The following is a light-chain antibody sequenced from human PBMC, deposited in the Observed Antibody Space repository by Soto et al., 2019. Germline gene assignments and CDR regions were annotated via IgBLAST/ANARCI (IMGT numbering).Light chain of an antibody. CDR1: SSDVGGYNY. J-gene: IGLJ2*01. CDR3: SSYTSSSTLMV. Sequence: QSALTKPASVSGSPGQSITISCTGTSSDVGGYNYVSWYQQHPGKAPKLMIYEVSNRPSGVSNRFSGSKSGNTASLTISGLQAEDEADYYCSSYTSSSTLMVFGGGTEVTVL. CDR2: EVS. V-gene: IGLV2-14*01.